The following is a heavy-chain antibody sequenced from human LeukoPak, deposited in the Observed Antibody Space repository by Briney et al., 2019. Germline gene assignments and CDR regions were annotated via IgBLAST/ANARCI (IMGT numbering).Heavy chain of an antibody. Sequence: GGSLRLSCAASGFTFSSYGMHWVRQAPGKGLEWVAVIWYDGSNKYYADSVKGRFTISRDNSKNTLYLQMNSLRAEDTAVYYCAKATAQFLAYFDYWGQGTLVTISS. D-gene: IGHD3-3*01. CDR1: GFTFSSYG. CDR2: IWYDGSNK. CDR3: AKATAQFLAYFDY. J-gene: IGHJ4*02. V-gene: IGHV3-33*06.